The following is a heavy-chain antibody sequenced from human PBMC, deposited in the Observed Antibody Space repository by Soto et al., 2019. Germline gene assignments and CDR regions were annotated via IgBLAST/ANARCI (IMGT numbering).Heavy chain of an antibody. Sequence: QVQLVQSGAEVKKPGASVKLSCEASGYTFTAFPIHWVRQAPGRGPEWMGWINTANGDTKYSQKFQGRVTVTSDTSASTVYMEVSGLTSQDTAVYYCTRAPRGECWGQGTLVTVSS. CDR3: TRAPRGEC. CDR2: INTANGDT. CDR1: GYTFTAFP. D-gene: IGHD2-21*01. J-gene: IGHJ1*01. V-gene: IGHV1-3*04.